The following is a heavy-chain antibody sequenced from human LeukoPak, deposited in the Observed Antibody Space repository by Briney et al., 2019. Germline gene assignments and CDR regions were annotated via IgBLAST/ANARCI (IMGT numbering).Heavy chain of an antibody. J-gene: IGHJ5*02. CDR2: IIPIFGTA. V-gene: IGHV1-69*13. D-gene: IGHD3-16*01. Sequence: ASVKVSCKASGGTFSSYAITWVRQAPGQGLEWMGGIIPIFGTANYAQKFQGRVTITADESTSTAYMELSSLRSEDTAVYYCAREQRGLTEAWGQGTLVTVSS. CDR3: AREQRGLTEA. CDR1: GGTFSSYA.